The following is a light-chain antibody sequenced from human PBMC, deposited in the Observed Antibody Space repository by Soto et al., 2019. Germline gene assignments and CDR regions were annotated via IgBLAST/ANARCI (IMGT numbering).Light chain of an antibody. CDR2: EDN. CDR1: SGSIASNY. V-gene: IGLV6-57*04. J-gene: IGLJ2*01. CDR3: QSYDSSNPYVV. Sequence: NFMLTQPHSVSESPGKTVTISCTRSSGSIASNYVQWYQQRPGSAPTTVIYEDNQRPSGVADRFSGSIDSSSNSASLTISGLKTEDEADYYCQSYDSSNPYVVFGGGTKLTVL.